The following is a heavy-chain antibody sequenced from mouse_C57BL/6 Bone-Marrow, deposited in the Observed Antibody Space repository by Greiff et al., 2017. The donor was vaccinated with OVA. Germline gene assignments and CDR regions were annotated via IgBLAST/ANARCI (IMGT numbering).Heavy chain of an antibody. CDR2: IRSKSNNYAT. V-gene: IGHV10-1*01. J-gene: IGHJ4*01. Sequence: EVMLVESGGGLVQPKGSLKLSCAASGFSFNTYAMNWVRQAPGKGLEWVARIRSKSNNYATYYADSVKDRFTISRDDSESMLYLQMNNLKTEDTAMYHCAGSTMVTKAMDYWGQGTSVTVSS. CDR1: GFSFNTYA. CDR3: AGSTMVTKAMDY. D-gene: IGHD2-2*01.